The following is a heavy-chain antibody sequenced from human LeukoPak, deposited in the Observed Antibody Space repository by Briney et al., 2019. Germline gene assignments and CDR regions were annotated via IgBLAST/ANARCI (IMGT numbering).Heavy chain of an antibody. CDR2: ISSGGGST. Sequence: GGSLRPSCVASGFPFSSYWMTWVRQAPGKGLEWVSAISSGGGSTYYADSVKGRFTISRDNSKNTLYLQMNSLRAEDTAVYYCAKGRYNYDYWGQGTLVTVSS. CDR3: AKGRYNYDY. D-gene: IGHD5-18*01. V-gene: IGHV3-23*01. CDR1: GFPFSSYW. J-gene: IGHJ4*02.